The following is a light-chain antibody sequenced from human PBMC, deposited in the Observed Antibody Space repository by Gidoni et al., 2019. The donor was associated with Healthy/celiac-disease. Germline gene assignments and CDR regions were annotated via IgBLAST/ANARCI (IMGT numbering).Light chain of an antibody. Sequence: SVKLTCTLSSGHSSYAIAWHQQQPEKGPRYLMKLNSDGSHSKGDGIPDRFSGSSSGAERYLTISSLQSEDEADYYCQTWGTGIVVFGGGTKLTVL. CDR3: QTWGTGIVV. J-gene: IGLJ2*01. CDR2: LNSDGSH. CDR1: SGHSSYA. V-gene: IGLV4-69*01.